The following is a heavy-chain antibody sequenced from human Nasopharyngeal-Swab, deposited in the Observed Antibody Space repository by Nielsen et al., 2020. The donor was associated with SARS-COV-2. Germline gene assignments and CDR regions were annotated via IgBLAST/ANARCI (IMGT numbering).Heavy chain of an antibody. CDR3: ARVWFGELLPIDY. D-gene: IGHD3-10*01. CDR2: ISSSSSYI. J-gene: IGHJ4*02. CDR1: GFIFSSYS. Sequence: GESLMIYCASSGFIFSSYSMNWVRQAPGKGLGWVSSISSSSSYIYYADSVKGRFTISRDNAKNSLYLQMNSLRAEDTAVYYCARVWFGELLPIDYWGQGTLVTVSS. V-gene: IGHV3-21*01.